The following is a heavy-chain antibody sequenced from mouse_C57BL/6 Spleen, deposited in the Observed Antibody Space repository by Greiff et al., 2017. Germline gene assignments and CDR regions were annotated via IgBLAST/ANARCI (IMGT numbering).Heavy chain of an antibody. D-gene: IGHD2-2*01. Sequence: QVQLQQPGAELVRPGSSVKLSCKASGYTFTSYWMHWVKQRPIQGLEWIGNIDPSDSATHYNQKFKDKATLTVDKSSSTAYMQLSSLTSEDSSDYDYARGTYGYFYAMDDWGQGTSVTVSS. CDR1: GYTFTSYW. CDR2: IDPSDSAT. J-gene: IGHJ4*01. V-gene: IGHV1-52*01. CDR3: ARGTYGYFYAMDD.